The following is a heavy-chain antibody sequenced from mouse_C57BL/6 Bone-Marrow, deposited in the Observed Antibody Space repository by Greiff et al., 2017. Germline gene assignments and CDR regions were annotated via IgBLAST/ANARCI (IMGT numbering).Heavy chain of an antibody. V-gene: IGHV10-1*01. Sequence: DVKLVESGGGLVQPKGSLKLSCAASGFSFNTYAMNWVRQAPGKGLEWVARIRSKSNNYATYYADSVKDRFTISRDDSESMLYLQMNNLKTEDTAMYYCVRFYYRAMDYWGQGTSVTVSS. CDR1: GFSFNTYA. J-gene: IGHJ4*01. CDR2: IRSKSNNYAT. D-gene: IGHD1-1*01. CDR3: VRFYYRAMDY.